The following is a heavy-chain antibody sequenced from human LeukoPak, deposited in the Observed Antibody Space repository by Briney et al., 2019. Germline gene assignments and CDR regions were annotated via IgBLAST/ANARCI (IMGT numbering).Heavy chain of an antibody. J-gene: IGHJ4*02. Sequence: SETLSLTCTVSGGSISSYYWSWVRQPPGKGLEWIGYIYTSGSTNYNPSLKSRVTISVDTSKNQFSLKLSAVTAADTAVYYCARLGSSSGNYYLDYWGQGTLVTVSS. CDR2: IYTSGST. CDR1: GGSISSYY. V-gene: IGHV4-4*09. CDR3: ARLGSSSGNYYLDY. D-gene: IGHD6-6*01.